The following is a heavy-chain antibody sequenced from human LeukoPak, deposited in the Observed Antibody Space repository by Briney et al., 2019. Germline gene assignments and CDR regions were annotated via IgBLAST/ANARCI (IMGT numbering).Heavy chain of an antibody. CDR1: GGSISSYY. CDR2: IYYSGST. V-gene: IGHV4-59*01. D-gene: IGHD3-22*01. Sequence: PSETLSLTCTVSGGSISSYYWSWIRQPPGKGLEWIGYIYYSGSTNYNPSLKSRVTISVDTSKNQFSLKLSSVTAADTAVYYCARGGYWNYFDYWGQGTLVTVSS. CDR3: ARGGYWNYFDY. J-gene: IGHJ4*02.